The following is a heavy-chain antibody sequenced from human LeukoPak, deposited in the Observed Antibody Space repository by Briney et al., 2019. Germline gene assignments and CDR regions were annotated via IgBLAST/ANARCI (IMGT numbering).Heavy chain of an antibody. CDR1: GGXISSDAYY. CDR3: ARLDGAWGYFDY. V-gene: IGHV4-39*01. D-gene: IGHD3-16*01. J-gene: IGHJ4*02. Sequence: SETLSLTCTVSGGXISSDAYYWGWIRQPPKKGLEWLGTIYHSGSTYLNPSLRSRLTISVDTSKNQFSLNLSSVTAADTAVYYCARLDGAWGYFDYWGQGTLVTVSS. CDR2: IYHSGST.